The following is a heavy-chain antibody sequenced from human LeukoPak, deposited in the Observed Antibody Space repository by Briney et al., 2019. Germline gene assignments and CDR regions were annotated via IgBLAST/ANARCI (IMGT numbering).Heavy chain of an antibody. D-gene: IGHD2-2*01. CDR2: INPNSGGT. CDR1: GYTFSGYY. V-gene: IGHV1-2*02. CDR3: ARAGERCSSTSCYYHYYYMDV. Sequence: ASVKVSCKASGYTFSGYYLHWVRQAPGQGLEWMGWINPNSGGTNSAQKFQGRVTMTRDTSISTAYMELSRLRSDDTAVYYCARAGERCSSTSCYYHYYYMDVWGKGTTVTVSS. J-gene: IGHJ6*03.